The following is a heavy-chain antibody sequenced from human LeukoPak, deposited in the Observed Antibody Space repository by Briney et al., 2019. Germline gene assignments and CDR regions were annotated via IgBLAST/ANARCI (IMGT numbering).Heavy chain of an antibody. J-gene: IGHJ1*01. CDR2: INHSGGT. D-gene: IGHD3-10*01. V-gene: IGHV4-34*01. Sequence: SETLSLTCAVYGGSFSGYYWSWIRQPPGKGLEWIGEINHSGGTNYNPSVKGRFTISVETSQNQFSLQLTSVTAADTAVYYCARGDYGSGTYLWGSWGQGILVTVSP. CDR1: GGSFSGYY. CDR3: ARGDYGSGTYLWGS.